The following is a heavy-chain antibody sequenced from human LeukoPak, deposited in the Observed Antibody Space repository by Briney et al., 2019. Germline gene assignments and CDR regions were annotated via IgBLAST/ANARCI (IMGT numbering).Heavy chain of an antibody. D-gene: IGHD6-19*01. J-gene: IGHJ4*02. V-gene: IGHV3-23*01. CDR2: ISGSGGST. Sequence: PEGSLRLSCAASGFTFSSYAMSWVRQAPGKGLEWVSAISGSGGSTYYADSVKGRFTISRDNSKNTLYLQMNSLRAEDTAVYYCAKYELSSGWPHFDYWGQGTLVTVSS. CDR1: GFTFSSYA. CDR3: AKYELSSGWPHFDY.